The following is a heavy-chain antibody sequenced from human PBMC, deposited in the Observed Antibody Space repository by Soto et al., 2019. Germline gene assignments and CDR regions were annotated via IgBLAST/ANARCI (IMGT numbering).Heavy chain of an antibody. CDR2: ISYDGSNK. V-gene: IGHV3-30-3*01. Sequence: PGGSLRLSCAASGFTFSSYAMHWVRQAPGKGLEWVAVISYDGSNKYYADSVKGRYTISRDNSKNTLYLQMNSLRAEDTAVYYCAKAVVRTYYYMDVWGKGTTVTVSS. J-gene: IGHJ6*03. CDR3: AKAVVRTYYYMDV. D-gene: IGHD3-10*01. CDR1: GFTFSSYA.